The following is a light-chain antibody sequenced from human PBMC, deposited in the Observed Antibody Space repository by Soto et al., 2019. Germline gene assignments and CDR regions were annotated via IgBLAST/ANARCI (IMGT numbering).Light chain of an antibody. Sequence: EIVMTQSPATLSVSPGERATLSCRASQSVSSDLAWYHQKPGQAPRLLIYGASNRAPSIPARFSGSGSETDFTLTISSLEPEDFAVYYCQQYGSSPGSFGQGTRLEIK. CDR1: QSVSSD. CDR2: GAS. J-gene: IGKJ5*01. V-gene: IGKV3D-15*02. CDR3: QQYGSSPGS.